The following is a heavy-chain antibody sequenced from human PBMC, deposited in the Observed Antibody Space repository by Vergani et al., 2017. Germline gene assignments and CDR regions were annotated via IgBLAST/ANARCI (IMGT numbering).Heavy chain of an antibody. Sequence: EVQLVESGGGLVKPGGSLRLSCVASGFTFGSYSMNWVRQAPGKGLEWVSFISSSISYRYYADSVKGRFTISRDNGEYSLLLQMNSLRPEDTAVYYCASGVPGYQLATQYFQHWGQGTLVTVSS. J-gene: IGHJ1*01. V-gene: IGHV3-21*01. CDR1: GFTFGSYS. D-gene: IGHD2-2*01. CDR3: ASGVPGYQLATQYFQH. CDR2: ISSSISYR.